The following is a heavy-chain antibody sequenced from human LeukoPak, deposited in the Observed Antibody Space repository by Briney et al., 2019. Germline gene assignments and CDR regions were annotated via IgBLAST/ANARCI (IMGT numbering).Heavy chain of an antibody. CDR3: ARTPYGNWDFDL. CDR2: IYYSGST. D-gene: IGHD1-26*01. CDR1: GGSIRSHY. J-gene: IGHJ2*01. Sequence: SETLSLTCTVSGGSIRSHYWSWIRQPPGKGLEWIGYIYYSGSTYYNPSLKSRVTISVDTSKNQFSLKLSSVAAADTALYYCARTPYGNWDFDLWGRGTLVTVSS. V-gene: IGHV4-59*11.